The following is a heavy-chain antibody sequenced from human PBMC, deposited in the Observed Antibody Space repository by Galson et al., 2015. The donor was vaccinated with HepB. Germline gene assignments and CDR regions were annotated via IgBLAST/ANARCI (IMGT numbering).Heavy chain of an antibody. J-gene: IGHJ3*02. Sequence: SVKVSCKASGGTFSNYAITWVRQAPGQGLEWMGGLIPIFGTANYAQNFQGRVTITADESTSTAYMELSSLRSEDTAVYYCARPRYCSSVSCYYDFDIWGQGTMVTVSS. CDR1: GGTFSNYA. CDR2: LIPIFGTA. V-gene: IGHV1-69*13. CDR3: ARPRYCSSVSCYYDFDI. D-gene: IGHD2-2*01.